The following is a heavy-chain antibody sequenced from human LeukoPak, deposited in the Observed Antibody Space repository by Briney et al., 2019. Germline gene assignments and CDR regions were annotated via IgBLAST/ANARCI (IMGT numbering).Heavy chain of an antibody. J-gene: IGHJ4*02. CDR2: IYYSGST. D-gene: IGHD6-19*01. Sequence: SETLSLTCTVSGGSISSYYWSWIRQPPGKGLEWIGYIYYSGSTNYNPSLKSRVTISVDTSKNQFSLKLSSVTAADTAVYYCARNGGAAVAGLGFDYWGQGTLVTVSS. V-gene: IGHV4-59*01. CDR1: GGSISSYY. CDR3: ARNGGAAVAGLGFDY.